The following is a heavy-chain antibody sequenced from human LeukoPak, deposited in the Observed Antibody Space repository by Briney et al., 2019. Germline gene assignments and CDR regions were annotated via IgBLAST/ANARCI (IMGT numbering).Heavy chain of an antibody. V-gene: IGHV3-23*01. Sequence: PGGSLRLSCAASGFTFSSYAMSWVRQAPGKGLEWVSAISGSGGSTYYADSVKGRFTISRDNSKNTLYLQMNSLRAEDTAVYYCAKAQRYCSSTSCSNYYYYYGMDVWGQGTTVTVSS. CDR1: GFTFSSYA. J-gene: IGHJ6*02. CDR2: ISGSGGST. D-gene: IGHD2-2*01. CDR3: AKAQRYCSSTSCSNYYYYYGMDV.